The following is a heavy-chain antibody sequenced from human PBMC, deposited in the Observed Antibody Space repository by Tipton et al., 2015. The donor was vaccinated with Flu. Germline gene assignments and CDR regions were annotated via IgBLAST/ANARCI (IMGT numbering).Heavy chain of an antibody. V-gene: IGHV4-59*08. CDR3: ARHRTTIGAALFDS. CDR1: GGSISYYY. CDR2: IQKDGST. Sequence: TLSLTCTVSGGSISYYYWSWIRQSPGKGLEWIGYIQKDGSTNYNPSFKSQVTLSVDTSNNQFSLTLSSVTAADTAVYYCARHRTTIGAALFDSWGQGTLVTVSS. J-gene: IGHJ4*02. D-gene: IGHD1-26*01.